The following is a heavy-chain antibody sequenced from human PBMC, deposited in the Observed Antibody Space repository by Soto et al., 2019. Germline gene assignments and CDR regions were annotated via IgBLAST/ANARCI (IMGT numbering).Heavy chain of an antibody. CDR1: GFTFSSYA. V-gene: IGHV3-23*01. CDR2: ISGSGGSK. Sequence: EVQLLESGGGLVQPGGSLRLSCAASGFTFSSYAMSGVRKAPGKGLEWVSAISGSGGSKYYADSVKGRFTISKDNSKNTMYLQMNSLRAEDTAVYYCAKGMSSSWYLFRWFDPWGQGTLVTVSS. J-gene: IGHJ5*02. CDR3: AKGMSSSWYLFRWFDP. D-gene: IGHD6-13*01.